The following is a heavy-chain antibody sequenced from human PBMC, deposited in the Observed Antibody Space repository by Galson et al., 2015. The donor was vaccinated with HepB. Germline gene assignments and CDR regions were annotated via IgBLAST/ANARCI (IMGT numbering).Heavy chain of an antibody. CDR3: ARSIAAAIGGRQYMDV. D-gene: IGHD6-13*01. J-gene: IGHJ6*03. V-gene: IGHV1-18*04. CDR2: ISAYNGNT. Sequence: SVKVSCKASGYTFTNYGISWVRQAPGQGLEWMGWISAYNGNTNYTQKLQGRVSMTTDTSTSTAYMELRSLRSDDTSVYYCARSIAAAIGGRQYMDVWGKGTTVTVSS. CDR1: GYTFTNYG.